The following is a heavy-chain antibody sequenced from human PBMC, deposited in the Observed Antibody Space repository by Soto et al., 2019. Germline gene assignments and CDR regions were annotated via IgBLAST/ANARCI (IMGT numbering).Heavy chain of an antibody. CDR1: GDSISSYS. Sequence: PSETLSLTCTVSGDSISSYSWSWIRQPPGKGLEWIGNIYYSGSTNYNPSLKSRVTISVDTSKNQFSLKLNSMTAADTAVYYCARHNYGSGSTYFDYWGQGTLVTVSS. J-gene: IGHJ4*02. V-gene: IGHV4-59*08. CDR3: ARHNYGSGSTYFDY. D-gene: IGHD3-10*01. CDR2: IYYSGST.